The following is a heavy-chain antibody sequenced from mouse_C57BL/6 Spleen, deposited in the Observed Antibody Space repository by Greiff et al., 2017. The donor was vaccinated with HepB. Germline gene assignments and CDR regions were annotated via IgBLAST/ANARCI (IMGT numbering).Heavy chain of an antibody. CDR2: FYPGSGSI. J-gene: IGHJ4*01. V-gene: IGHV1-62-2*01. D-gene: IGHD2-1*01. CDR1: GYTFTEYT. Sequence: QVQLQQSGAELVKPGASVKLSCKASGYTFTEYTIHWVKQRSGQGLEWIGWFYPGSGSIKYNEKFKDKATLTADKSSSTVYMELSRLTSEDSAVYFCARHGDPLLYYGNGGDYAMDYWGQGTSVTVSS. CDR3: ARHGDPLLYYGNGGDYAMDY.